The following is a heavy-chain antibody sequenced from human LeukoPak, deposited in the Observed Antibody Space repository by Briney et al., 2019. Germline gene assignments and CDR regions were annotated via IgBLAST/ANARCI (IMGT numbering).Heavy chain of an antibody. V-gene: IGHV3-7*04. CDR2: IKQDGSEK. J-gene: IGHJ4*02. CDR3: ATDYGGY. CDR1: GFTFSSYW. Sequence: GSLRLSCEASGFTFSSYWRSWVRQAPGKGLEWVANIKQDGSEKYYVDSVKGRFTISRDNGQNSLYLQMNSLRAEDTAVYYCATDYGGYWGQGTLVTVSS. D-gene: IGHD3-10*01.